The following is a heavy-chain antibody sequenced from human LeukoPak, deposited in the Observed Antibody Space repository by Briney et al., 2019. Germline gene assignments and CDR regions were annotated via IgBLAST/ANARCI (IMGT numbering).Heavy chain of an antibody. CDR1: GFTVSSNY. CDR3: ARDPNTQRGYYFDY. V-gene: IGHV3-53*05. J-gene: IGHJ4*02. D-gene: IGHD2-2*02. Sequence: PGGSLRLSCAASGFTVSSNYMSGVRQAPGKGLEWVSVMYSGGSTYYADSVKGRFTISRDNSKNTLYLQMNSLRAEDTAVYYCARDPNTQRGYYFDYWGQGTLVTVSS. CDR2: MYSGGST.